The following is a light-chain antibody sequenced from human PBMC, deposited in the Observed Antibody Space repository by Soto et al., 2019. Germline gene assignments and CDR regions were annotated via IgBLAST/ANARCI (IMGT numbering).Light chain of an antibody. CDR1: QGISTY. Sequence: DIPMTQSPSSLSASVGDRVTITCRASQGISTYLAWYQQKPGKVPYLLSYGASTLQSGVPSRFSGSGSGTDFSLTISSLEPEDVATYYCQKHNSAPWTFGQGPQVAVK. CDR3: QKHNSAPWT. J-gene: IGKJ1*01. V-gene: IGKV1-27*01. CDR2: GAS.